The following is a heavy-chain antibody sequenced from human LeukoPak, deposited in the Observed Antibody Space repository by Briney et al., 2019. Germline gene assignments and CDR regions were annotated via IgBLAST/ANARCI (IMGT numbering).Heavy chain of an antibody. J-gene: IGHJ3*02. CDR3: ARGNSDAFDI. V-gene: IGHV3-33*01. D-gene: IGHD4-23*01. CDR2: IWYDGRYK. Sequence: PGGSLRLSCAASGFTFSNYAMHWVRQAPGKGLEWMAIIWYDGRYKYYADSVKGRFTISRDNSKNTLYLQVNSLTAEDTAVYYCARGNSDAFDIWGHGTMVTVSS. CDR1: GFTFSNYA.